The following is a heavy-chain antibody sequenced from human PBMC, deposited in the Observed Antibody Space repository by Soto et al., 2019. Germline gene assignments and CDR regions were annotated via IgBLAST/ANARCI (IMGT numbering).Heavy chain of an antibody. CDR1: VGSFSGYY. D-gene: IGHD5-18*01. CDR3: ARGVDTAMVTYWAFHI. V-gene: IGHV4-34*01. J-gene: IGHJ3*02. Sequence: SETLSLTCAFYVGSFSGYYWSCIRHPPGKGLEWIGEINHSGSTNYNPSLKSRVTISVDTSKNQFSLKLSSVTAADTAVYYCARGVDTAMVTYWAFHILGQGTMVTVS. CDR2: INHSGST.